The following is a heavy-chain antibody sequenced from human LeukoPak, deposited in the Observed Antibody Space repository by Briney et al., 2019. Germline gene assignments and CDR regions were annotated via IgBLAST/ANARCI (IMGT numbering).Heavy chain of an antibody. CDR2: INPNSGGT. Sequence: GASVKVSCKASGYTFTGYYMHWVRQAPGQGLEWMGWINPNSGGTNYAQKFQGRVTMTRVTSISTAYMELSRLRSDATAVYYCARARITIFGVVIIPHGSLDYWGQGTLVTVSS. CDR1: GYTFTGYY. D-gene: IGHD3-3*01. J-gene: IGHJ4*02. V-gene: IGHV1-2*02. CDR3: ARARITIFGVVIIPHGSLDY.